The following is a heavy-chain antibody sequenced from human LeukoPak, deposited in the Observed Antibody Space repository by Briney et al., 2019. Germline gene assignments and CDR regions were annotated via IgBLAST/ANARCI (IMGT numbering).Heavy chain of an antibody. Sequence: SETLSLTCTVSGGSISSYYWSWIRQPPGKGLEWIGYIYHSGSTYHNPSLKSRVTISVDRSKNQFSLKLSSVTAADTAVYYCARGYYDSSGYRRPRGAFDIWGQGTMVTVSS. CDR1: GGSISSYY. CDR2: IYHSGST. CDR3: ARGYYDSSGYRRPRGAFDI. V-gene: IGHV4-59*12. D-gene: IGHD3-22*01. J-gene: IGHJ3*02.